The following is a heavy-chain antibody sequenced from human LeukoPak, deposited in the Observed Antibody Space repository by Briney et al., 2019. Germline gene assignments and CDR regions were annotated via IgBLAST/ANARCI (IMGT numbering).Heavy chain of an antibody. Sequence: ASVTVSCKASGYTFTSYDINWVRQATGQGLEWMGWMNPNSGNTGYAQKFQGRVTMTRNTSISTAYMELSSLRSEDTAVYYCARGVRGGVVLMGAPRTYYFDYWGQGTLVTVSS. D-gene: IGHD2-8*01. CDR2: MNPNSGNT. J-gene: IGHJ4*02. V-gene: IGHV1-8*01. CDR1: GYTFTSYD. CDR3: ARGVRGGVVLMGAPRTYYFDY.